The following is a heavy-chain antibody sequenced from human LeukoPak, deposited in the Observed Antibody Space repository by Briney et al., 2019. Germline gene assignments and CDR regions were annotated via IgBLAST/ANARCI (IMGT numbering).Heavy chain of an antibody. CDR1: GFTFSSYN. J-gene: IGHJ4*02. CDR2: ISSSGSTI. D-gene: IGHD2-15*01. CDR3: AKDQLRYCSGGSCYHIDY. Sequence: PGGSLRLSCAASGFTFSSYNMNWVRQAPGKGLEWVSYISSSGSTIYYADSVKGRFTISRDNAKNSLYLQVNSLRAEDTAVYYCAKDQLRYCSGGSCYHIDYWGQGTLVTVSS. V-gene: IGHV3-48*01.